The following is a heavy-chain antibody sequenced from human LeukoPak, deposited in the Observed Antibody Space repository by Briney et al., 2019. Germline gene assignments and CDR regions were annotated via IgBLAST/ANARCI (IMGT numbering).Heavy chain of an antibody. J-gene: IGHJ4*02. CDR2: ISDSGGSP. D-gene: IGHD2-8*01. CDR1: GFTFSTYA. V-gene: IGHV3-23*01. CDR3: ATYRRGYHDTNESYYFDY. Sequence: GGSLRLSCAASGFTFSTYAMSWVRQAPGKGLEWVSGISDSGGSPYYADSVKGRFTISRDNSKNTLYLQMNGLRAEDTAIYYCATYRRGYHDTNESYYFDYWGQGTLVTVSS.